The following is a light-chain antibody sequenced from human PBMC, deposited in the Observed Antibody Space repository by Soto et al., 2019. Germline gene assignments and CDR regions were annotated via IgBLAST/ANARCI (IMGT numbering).Light chain of an antibody. V-gene: IGKV1-39*01. CDR1: QSISSY. Sequence: MTQSPLSLPATPGEPASISCRSSQSISSYLNWYQQKPGKAPKLLIYAASSLQSGVPSRFSGSGSGTDFTLTISSLQPEDFATYYCQQSYSTPITFGQGTRLEI. CDR3: QQSYSTPIT. J-gene: IGKJ5*01. CDR2: AAS.